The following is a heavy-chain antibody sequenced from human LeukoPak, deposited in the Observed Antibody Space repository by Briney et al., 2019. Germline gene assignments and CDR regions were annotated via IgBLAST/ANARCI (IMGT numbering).Heavy chain of an antibody. Sequence: GGSLRLSCAASGFSFSDYHMSWIRQAPGKGLEWISYISDSGTTTYQADSVKGRFSISRDNARNSLFLQMSSLRAEDTAVYYCARILDSAWGELGYWGQGTLVTVSS. D-gene: IGHD6-19*01. CDR3: ARILDSAWGELGY. CDR1: GFSFSDYH. J-gene: IGHJ4*02. CDR2: ISDSGTTT. V-gene: IGHV3-11*04.